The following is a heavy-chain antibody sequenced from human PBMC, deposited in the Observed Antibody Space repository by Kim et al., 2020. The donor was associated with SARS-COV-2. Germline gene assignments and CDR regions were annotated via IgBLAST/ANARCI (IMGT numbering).Heavy chain of an antibody. Sequence: SETLSLTCAVYGGSFSGYYWSWIRQPPGKGLEWIGEINHSGSTNYNPSLKSRVTISVDTSKNQFSLKLSSVTAADTAVYYCARVSPFRTPYDFWSGYYTGPLDYWGQGTLVTVSS. CDR1: GGSFSGYY. V-gene: IGHV4-34*01. J-gene: IGHJ4*02. D-gene: IGHD3-3*01. CDR2: INHSGST. CDR3: ARVSPFRTPYDFWSGYYTGPLDY.